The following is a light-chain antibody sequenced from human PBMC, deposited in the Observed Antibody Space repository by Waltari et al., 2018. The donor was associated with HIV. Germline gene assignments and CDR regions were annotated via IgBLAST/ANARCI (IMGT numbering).Light chain of an antibody. CDR1: QDIRDY. CDR2: DAS. J-gene: IGKJ3*01. CDR3: QQYDDLIT. Sequence: DIQMTQFPSSLSASVGDRVTITCQPSQDIRDYLNWFQKKPGKAPNLLIFDASNLERGVPSRFSGSRSGTDFTLTISSLQPEDFATYYCQQYDDLITFGGGTKVDI. V-gene: IGKV1-33*01.